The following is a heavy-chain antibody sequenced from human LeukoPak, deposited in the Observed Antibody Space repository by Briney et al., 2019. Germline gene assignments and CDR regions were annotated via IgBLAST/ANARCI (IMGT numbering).Heavy chain of an antibody. J-gene: IGHJ4*02. CDR3: ARGGGYSYGSFDY. V-gene: IGHV3-48*03. D-gene: IGHD5-18*01. Sequence: RTGGSLRLSCAASGFTFNSYEMDWVRQAPGKGLEWVSYISSSGSTIYYADSVKGRFTISRDNAKNSLYLQMNSLRAEDTAVYYCARGGGYSYGSFDYWGQGTLVTVSS. CDR1: GFTFNSYE. CDR2: ISSSGSTI.